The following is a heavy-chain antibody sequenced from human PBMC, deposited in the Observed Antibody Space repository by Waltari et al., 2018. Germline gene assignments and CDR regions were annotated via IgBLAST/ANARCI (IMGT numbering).Heavy chain of an antibody. V-gene: IGHV3-33*01. CDR2: IWYDGSNK. J-gene: IGHJ4*02. Sequence: QLQLVESGGGVVQPGRSLRLPCAASGFTFSSYGMHWVRQAPGKGPEWVGVIWYDGSNKYYAEAVKGRFTIARDNSKNTLYLQMNSRRAEDTAVYYCARGKVVVDYWGQGTLVTVSS. D-gene: IGHD3-22*01. CDR1: GFTFSSYG. CDR3: ARGKVVVDY.